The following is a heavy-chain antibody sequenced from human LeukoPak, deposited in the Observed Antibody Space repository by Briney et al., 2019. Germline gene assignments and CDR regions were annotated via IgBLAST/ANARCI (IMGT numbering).Heavy chain of an antibody. CDR2: IYYSGST. D-gene: IGHD6-13*01. Sequence: PSETLSLTCTVSGGSINSSIYHWGWIRQPPGKGLEWIGNIYYSGSTYYNPSLKSRVTISVDTSKNQFSLKLSSVTAADTAVYYCARAVTSSSSWYKWVNWFDPWGQGTLVTVSS. J-gene: IGHJ5*02. V-gene: IGHV4-39*07. CDR1: GGSINSSIYH. CDR3: ARAVTSSSSWYKWVNWFDP.